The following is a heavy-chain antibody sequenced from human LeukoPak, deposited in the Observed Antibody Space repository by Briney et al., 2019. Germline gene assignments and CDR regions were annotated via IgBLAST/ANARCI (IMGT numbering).Heavy chain of an antibody. CDR1: GYSISSGYF. CDR3: ARSGSGYLRYYFDY. J-gene: IGHJ4*02. V-gene: IGHV4-38-2*02. CDR2: VYHVGTT. D-gene: IGHD5-12*01. Sequence: PSETLSLTCTVSGYSISSGYFCGWIRQPPGKGLEWIGVYHVGTTDYNPSLKSRVTISVDRSKNQMSLKLSSVTAADTAVYYCARSGSGYLRYYFDYWGQGTLVTVSS.